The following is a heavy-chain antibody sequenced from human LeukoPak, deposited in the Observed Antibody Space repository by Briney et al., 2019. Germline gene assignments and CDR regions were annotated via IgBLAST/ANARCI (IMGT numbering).Heavy chain of an antibody. CDR2: IYPGDSGT. Sequence: GESLKISCKGSGYSFTSYWIGWVRQMPGKGLEWMGIIYPGDSGTRYSPSFQGQVTISADKSITTAYLQWSTLKASDTAIYYCARSSPPDDFWSGFDYWGQGTLVTVSS. V-gene: IGHV5-51*01. CDR1: GYSFTSYW. CDR3: ARSSPPDDFWSGFDY. J-gene: IGHJ4*02. D-gene: IGHD3-3*01.